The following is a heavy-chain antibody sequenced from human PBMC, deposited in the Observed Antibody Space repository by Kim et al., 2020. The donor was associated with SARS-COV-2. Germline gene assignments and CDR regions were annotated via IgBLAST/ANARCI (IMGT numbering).Heavy chain of an antibody. CDR3: TSVPGTTLACLDAFD. Sequence: GGSLRLSCAASGFTFSSSAMHWVRQASGQGLEGVGRIISKANSYATVYAASVKGRFTISRDDSKSTAYLQMNSLKTEDTAVYYFTSVPGTTLACLDAFD. CDR2: IISKANSYAT. J-gene: IGHJ3*02. CDR1: GFTFSSSA. V-gene: IGHV3-73*01. D-gene: IGHD1-1*01.